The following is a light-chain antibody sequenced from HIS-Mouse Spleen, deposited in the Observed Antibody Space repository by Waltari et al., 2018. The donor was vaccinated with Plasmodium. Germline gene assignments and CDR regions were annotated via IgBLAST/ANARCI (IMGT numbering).Light chain of an antibody. Sequence: QSALTQPLSVSGSPGQSVTISCTVTSSDVGGYNYVSWYQQHPGKAPKLMIYDVSKRPSGVPDRFSGSKSGNTASLTISGLQAEDEADYYCCSYAGSYTWVFGGGTKLTVL. CDR1: SSDVGGYNY. CDR3: CSYAGSYTWV. J-gene: IGLJ3*02. V-gene: IGLV2-11*01. CDR2: DVS.